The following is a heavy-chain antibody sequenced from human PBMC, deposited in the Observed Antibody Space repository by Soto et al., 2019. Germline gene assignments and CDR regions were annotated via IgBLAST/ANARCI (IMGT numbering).Heavy chain of an antibody. D-gene: IGHD3-22*01. CDR1: CSSIISSSYY. Sequence: SETLSLTCTVSCSSIISSSYYWGWIRQPPGKGLEWIGSIYYSGSTYYNPSLKSRVTISVDTSKNQFSLKLSSVTAADTAVYYCARRLYYDSSGFEGGGMDVWGQGTTVT. J-gene: IGHJ6*02. CDR3: ARRLYYDSSGFEGGGMDV. V-gene: IGHV4-39*01. CDR2: IYYSGST.